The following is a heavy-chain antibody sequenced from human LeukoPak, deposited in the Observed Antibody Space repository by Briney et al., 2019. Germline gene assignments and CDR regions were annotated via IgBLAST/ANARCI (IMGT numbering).Heavy chain of an antibody. Sequence: SETLSLTCTVSGGSISSYYWSWIRQPAGKGLEWIGRIYTSGSTNYNPSLKSRVTMSVDTSKNQFSLKLSSVTAADTAVYYCARSAEDLYYDFWSGYPPYNWFDPWGQGTLVTVSS. J-gene: IGHJ5*02. D-gene: IGHD3-3*01. V-gene: IGHV4-4*07. CDR3: ARSAEDLYYDFWSGYPPYNWFDP. CDR2: IYTSGST. CDR1: GGSISSYY.